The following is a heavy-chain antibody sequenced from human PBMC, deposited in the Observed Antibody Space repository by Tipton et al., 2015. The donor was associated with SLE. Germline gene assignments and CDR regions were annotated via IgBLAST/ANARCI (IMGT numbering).Heavy chain of an antibody. Sequence: TLSLTCTVSGGSVSSNYWSWIRQPPGKGLEWIGYIDYRDITNYNPSLKSRVAVSMDTSRNQFSLRLKSVTAADTAVYYCATGHFDFWGQGRLVTVSS. CDR1: GGSVSSNY. D-gene: IGHD1-1*01. V-gene: IGHV4-59*08. J-gene: IGHJ5*01. CDR3: ATGHFDF. CDR2: IDYRDIT.